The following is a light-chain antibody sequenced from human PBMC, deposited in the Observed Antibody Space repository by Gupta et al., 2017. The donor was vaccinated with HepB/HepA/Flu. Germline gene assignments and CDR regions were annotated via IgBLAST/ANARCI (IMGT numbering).Light chain of an antibody. CDR3: LQYYIIPYT. Sequence: DIVMTQSPDSLAVSLGERATINCKSSQSVLYSSKNINYLAWYQQKPGQPPKLLIYWASTRESGVPDRFSGSGSGTDFTLTISSLQAEDMAVYYCLQYYIIPYTFGQGTKLEIK. CDR2: WAS. CDR1: QSVLYSSKNINY. J-gene: IGKJ2*01. V-gene: IGKV4-1*01.